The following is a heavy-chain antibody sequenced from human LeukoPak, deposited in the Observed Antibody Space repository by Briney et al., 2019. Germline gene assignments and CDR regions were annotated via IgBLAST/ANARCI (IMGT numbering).Heavy chain of an antibody. CDR2: INHSGST. CDR1: GGSFSGYY. V-gene: IGHV4-34*01. Sequence: SETLSLTCAVYGGSFSGYYWSWIRQPPGKGLEWIGEINHSGSTNYNPSLKSRVTISVDTSKNQFSLKLSSVTAADTAVYYCARVDSYGLYYYYGMDVWGQGTTVTVSS. J-gene: IGHJ6*02. D-gene: IGHD5-18*01. CDR3: ARVDSYGLYYYYGMDV.